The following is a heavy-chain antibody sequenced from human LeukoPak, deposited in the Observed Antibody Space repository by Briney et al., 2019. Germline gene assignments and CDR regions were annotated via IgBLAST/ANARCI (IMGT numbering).Heavy chain of an antibody. CDR3: AREVIVVVPAASDAFDI. V-gene: IGHV3-7*01. CDR2: IKQDGSEK. D-gene: IGHD2-2*01. J-gene: IGHJ3*02. Sequence: GGSLRLSCAASGFTFSSYWMSWVRQAPGKGLEWVANIKQDGSEKYYVDSVKGRFTISRDNAKNSLYLQMNSLRAEDTAVYYCAREVIVVVPAASDAFDIWGQGTMVTVSS. CDR1: GFTFSSYW.